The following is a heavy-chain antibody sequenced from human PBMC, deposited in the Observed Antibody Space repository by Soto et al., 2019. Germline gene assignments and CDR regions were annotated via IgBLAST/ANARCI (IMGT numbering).Heavy chain of an antibody. CDR1: GYILTELS. J-gene: IGHJ5*02. D-gene: IGHD6-19*01. CDR2: INPENGKT. V-gene: IGHV1-24*01. Sequence: ASVKVSCKVSGYILTELSMHWVRQAPGKGLEWMGGINPENGKTIYAQKLQGRVTMTTDTSKSKAYMELRSLRSDDTAVYYCARGGAGTFGWFDPWGQGTLVTVSS. CDR3: ARGGAGTFGWFDP.